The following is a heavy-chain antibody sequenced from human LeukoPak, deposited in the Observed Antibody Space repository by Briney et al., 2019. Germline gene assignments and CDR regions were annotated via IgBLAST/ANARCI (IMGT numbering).Heavy chain of an antibody. CDR1: GCTFNSYG. Sequence: ASVKVSCKASGCTFNSYGISWVRQAPGQGLEWMGWISAYNGNTNYAQKLQGRVTMTTDTSTSTAYMELRSLRSDDTAVYYCARMGDDYVWGSYRRYFDYWGQGTLVTVSS. CDR3: ARMGDDYVWGSYRRYFDY. CDR2: ISAYNGNT. D-gene: IGHD3-16*02. V-gene: IGHV1-18*01. J-gene: IGHJ4*02.